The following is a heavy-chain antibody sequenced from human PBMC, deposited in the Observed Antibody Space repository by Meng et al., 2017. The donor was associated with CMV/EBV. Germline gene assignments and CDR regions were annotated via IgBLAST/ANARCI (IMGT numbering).Heavy chain of an antibody. CDR1: GYSISSGYY. J-gene: IGHJ4*02. D-gene: IGHD2-2*01. CDR2: IYHSGST. CDR3: ARDGINIVVVPAAMISYYFDY. V-gene: IGHV4-38-2*02. Sequence: GSLRLSCTVSGYSISSGYYWGWIRQPPGKGLEWIGSIYHSGSTYYNPSLKSRVTISVDTSKNQFSLKLSSVTAADTALYYCARDGINIVVVPAAMISYYFDYWGQGTLVTVSS.